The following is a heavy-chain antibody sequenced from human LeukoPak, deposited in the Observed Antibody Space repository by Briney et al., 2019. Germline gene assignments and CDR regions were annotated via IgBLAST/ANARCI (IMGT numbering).Heavy chain of an antibody. CDR2: IYTSGTT. CDR1: GGSISGGSISSYY. CDR3: ARGAPSDY. Sequence: SETLSLTCTVPGGSISGGSISSYYWSWVRQPAGKGLEWIGRIYTSGTTNYNPSLKSRVTMSVDTSKNQFSLGLNSVTAADTAVYYCARGAPSDYWGQGTLVTVSS. V-gene: IGHV4-4*07. J-gene: IGHJ4*02.